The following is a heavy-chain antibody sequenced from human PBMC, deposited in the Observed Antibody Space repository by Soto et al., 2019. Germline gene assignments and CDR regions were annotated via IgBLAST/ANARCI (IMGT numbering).Heavy chain of an antibody. D-gene: IGHD3-10*01. V-gene: IGHV1-8*01. CDR2: MNPNSGNT. CDR1: GYTFTSYD. Sequence: QVPLVQSGAEVKKPGASVKVSCKASGYTFTSYDINWVRQATGQGLEWMGWMNPNSGNTGYAQKFQGRVTMTRNTSISTAYMELSSLRSEDTAVYYCARGFDSLWFGEFDHYYYYMDVWGKGTTVTVSS. CDR3: ARGFDSLWFGEFDHYYYYMDV. J-gene: IGHJ6*03.